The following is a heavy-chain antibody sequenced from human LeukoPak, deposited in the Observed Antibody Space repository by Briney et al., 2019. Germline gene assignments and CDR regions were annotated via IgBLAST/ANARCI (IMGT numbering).Heavy chain of an antibody. CDR1: GGSISSYY. CDR2: IYYSGST. D-gene: IGHD6-13*01. CDR3: ARDRVIAAAGIGYYYYGMDV. J-gene: IGHJ6*02. Sequence: SETLSLTCTVSGGSISSYYWSWIRQPPGKGLEWIGYIYYSGSTNYNPSLKSRVTISVDTSKNQFSLKLSSVTAADTAVYYCARDRVIAAAGIGYYYYGMDVWGQGTTVTVSS. V-gene: IGHV4-59*01.